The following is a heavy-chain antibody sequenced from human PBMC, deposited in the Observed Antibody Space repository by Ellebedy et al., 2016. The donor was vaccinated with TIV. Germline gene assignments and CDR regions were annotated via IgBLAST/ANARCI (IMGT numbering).Heavy chain of an antibody. CDR1: GFTFSSYS. V-gene: IGHV3-48*04. CDR2: ISSSSSTI. Sequence: GGSLRLXXAASGFTFSSYSMNWVRQAPGKGLEWVSYISSSSSTIYYADSVKGRFTISRDNAKNSLYLQMNSLRAEDTAVYYCASRVHDGQVAGYWGQGTLVTVSS. D-gene: IGHD1-1*01. J-gene: IGHJ4*02. CDR3: ASRVHDGQVAGY.